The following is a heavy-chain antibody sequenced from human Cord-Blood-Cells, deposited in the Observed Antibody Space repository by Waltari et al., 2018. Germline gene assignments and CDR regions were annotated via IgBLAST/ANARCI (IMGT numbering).Heavy chain of an antibody. J-gene: IGHJ4*02. Sequence: QLQLQESGPGLVKPSETLSLTCTVFAGPISSSSYYWGWLRQPPGKGLEWIGSICYSGSTYYNPSLKRRVTISVDTSKNQFSLKLGSVTAADTAVYYCASPGTTVTTAWGEWGQGTLVTVSS. V-gene: IGHV4-39*01. CDR2: ICYSGST. D-gene: IGHD4-4*01. CDR1: AGPISSSSYY. CDR3: ASPGTTVTTAWGE.